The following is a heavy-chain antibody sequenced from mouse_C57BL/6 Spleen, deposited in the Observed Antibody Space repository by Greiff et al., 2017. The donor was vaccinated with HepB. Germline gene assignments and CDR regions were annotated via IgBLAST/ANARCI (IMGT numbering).Heavy chain of an antibody. CDR3: ARSSSNCAGAWFAY. V-gene: IGHV1-80*01. Sequence: VQLQQSGAELVKPGASVKISCKASGYAFSSYWMNWVKQRPGQGLEWIGQIYPGDGDTNYNGKFKGKATLTADKSSSTAYMQLSSLTSEDSAVYFCARSSSNCAGAWFAYWGQGTLVTVSA. CDR1: GYAFSSYW. J-gene: IGHJ3*01. D-gene: IGHD4-1*01. CDR2: IYPGDGDT.